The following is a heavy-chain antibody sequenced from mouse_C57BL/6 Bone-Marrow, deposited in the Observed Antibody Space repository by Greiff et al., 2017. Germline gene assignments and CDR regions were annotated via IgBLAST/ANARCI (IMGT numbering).Heavy chain of an antibody. CDR1: GYAFSSSW. Sequence: VQLQQSGPELVKPGASVKISCTASGYAFSSSWMNWVKQRPGKGLEWIGRIYPGDGDTNYNGKFKGTGTLTGAKSSSPAYMQLSSLSSEDAAVYCCARRAFPTVVARGYYYAMDYGGQGTSVTVSS. J-gene: IGHJ4*01. V-gene: IGHV1-82*01. D-gene: IGHD1-1*01. CDR3: ARRAFPTVVARGYYYAMDY. CDR2: IYPGDGDT.